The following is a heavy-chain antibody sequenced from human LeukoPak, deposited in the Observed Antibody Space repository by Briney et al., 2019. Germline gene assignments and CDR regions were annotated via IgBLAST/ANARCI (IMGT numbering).Heavy chain of an antibody. V-gene: IGHV3-53*01. J-gene: IGHJ4*02. CDR3: ARESTDCSSTSCFTGFDY. CDR1: GFTVSSNY. Sequence: PGGSLRLSCAASGFTVSSNYMSWVRQAPGKGLEWVSVIYSGGSTYYADSVKGRFTISRDNSKNTLYLQMNSLRAEDTAVYYCARESTDCSSTSCFTGFDYWGQGTLVTVSS. D-gene: IGHD2-2*01. CDR2: IYSGGST.